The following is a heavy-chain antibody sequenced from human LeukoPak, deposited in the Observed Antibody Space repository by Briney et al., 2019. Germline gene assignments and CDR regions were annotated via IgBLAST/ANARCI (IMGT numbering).Heavy chain of an antibody. Sequence: GGSLRLSCAASGFTFSSSAMSWVRQAPGKGLKWVSAISGSGYSTYYADSVKGRFTISRDNSKNTLYLQMNSLRAEDTAVYYCAKVSWSSGSYSGGYWGQGTLVTVSS. CDR3: AKVSWSSGSYSGGY. D-gene: IGHD1-26*01. CDR1: GFTFSSSA. J-gene: IGHJ4*02. V-gene: IGHV3-23*01. CDR2: ISGSGYST.